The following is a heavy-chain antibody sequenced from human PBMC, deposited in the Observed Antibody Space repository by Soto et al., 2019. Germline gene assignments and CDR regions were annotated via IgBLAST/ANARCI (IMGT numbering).Heavy chain of an antibody. Sequence: QVQLVQSGAEVKKPGSSVKVSCKASGGTFSSYAISWVRQAPGQGLEWMGGIIPIFGTANYAQKFQGRVTITADESTSTAYMELSSLRAEDTAVYYCARQLVRQQLVLILDYYYGMDVWGQGTTVTVSS. CDR1: GGTFSSYA. CDR2: IIPIFGTA. CDR3: ARQLVRQQLVLILDYYYGMDV. D-gene: IGHD6-13*01. V-gene: IGHV1-69*12. J-gene: IGHJ6*02.